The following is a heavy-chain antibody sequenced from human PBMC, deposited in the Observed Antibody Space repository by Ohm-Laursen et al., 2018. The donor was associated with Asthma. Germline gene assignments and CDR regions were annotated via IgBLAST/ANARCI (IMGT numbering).Heavy chain of an antibody. D-gene: IGHD1-26*01. V-gene: IGHV3-21*01. CDR1: GYTFSRYS. Sequence: SLRLSCAASGYTFSRYSIHWVRQIPGKGLEWVASIRTASSVIYYADSVRGRFTTSRDNARNSVYLQMNSLRAEDTALYYCARIGPEWELPGREYSLHHWGQGTQVTVSS. CDR2: IRTASSVI. J-gene: IGHJ1*01. CDR3: ARIGPEWELPGREYSLHH.